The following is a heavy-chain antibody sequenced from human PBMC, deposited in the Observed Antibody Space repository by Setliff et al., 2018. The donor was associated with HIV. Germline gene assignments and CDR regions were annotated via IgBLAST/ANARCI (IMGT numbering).Heavy chain of an antibody. Sequence: ASVKVSCKASGGNFRFYAFSWVRQAPGQGLEWMGRISTNTGNPTYAQGFTGRFVFSLDTSVSTAYLQISSLKAEDTAVYYCARKQSWSSGGEAFDIWGQGTMVTVS. CDR3: ARKQSWSSGGEAFDI. CDR1: GGNFRFYA. D-gene: IGHD2-8*01. V-gene: IGHV7-4-1*02. CDR2: ISTNTGNP. J-gene: IGHJ3*02.